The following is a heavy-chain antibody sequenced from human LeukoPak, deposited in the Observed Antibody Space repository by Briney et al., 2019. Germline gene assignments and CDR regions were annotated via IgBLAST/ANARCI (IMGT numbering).Heavy chain of an antibody. Sequence: SVKVSCKASGGTFGSYAISWVRQAPGQGLEWMGGIIPIFGTANYAQKFQGRVTITADESTSTAYMELSSLRSEDTAVYYCARCNSSYYDILTGYDYYYYGMDVWGKGTTVTVSS. CDR1: GGTFGSYA. V-gene: IGHV1-69*13. CDR2: IIPIFGTA. J-gene: IGHJ6*04. D-gene: IGHD3-9*01. CDR3: ARCNSSYYDILTGYDYYYYGMDV.